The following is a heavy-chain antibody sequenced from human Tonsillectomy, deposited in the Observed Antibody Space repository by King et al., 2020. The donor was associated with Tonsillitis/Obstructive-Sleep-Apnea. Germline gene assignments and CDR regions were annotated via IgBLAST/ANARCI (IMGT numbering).Heavy chain of an antibody. D-gene: IGHD5-24*01. J-gene: IGHJ3*02. CDR3: ARSARDASTGLPSHDAFDI. CDR2: IIPFLGMA. Sequence: QLVQSGAEVKKPGSSVKVSCKASGGTFSTYTISWVRQAPGQGLEWMGGIIPFLGMANSAQKFQGRLTITADKSISTAYMELSSLRSDDAAVYYCARSARDASTGLPSHDAFDIWGQGTVVTVSS. CDR1: GGTFSTYT. V-gene: IGHV1-69*10.